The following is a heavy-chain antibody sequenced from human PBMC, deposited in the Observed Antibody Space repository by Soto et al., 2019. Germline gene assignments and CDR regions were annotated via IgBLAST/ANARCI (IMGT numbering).Heavy chain of an antibody. CDR3: ARTVAGYYNWFDP. J-gene: IGHJ5*02. CDR1: GYTFTSYA. CDR2: ISAYNANT. Sequence: ASVKVSCKASGYTFTSYAMHWVRQAPGQGLEWMGWISAYNANTNYAQKLQGRVTMTTDTSTSTAYMELRSLRSDDTAVYYCARTVAGYYNWFDPWGQGTLVTVSS. D-gene: IGHD6-19*01. V-gene: IGHV1-18*01.